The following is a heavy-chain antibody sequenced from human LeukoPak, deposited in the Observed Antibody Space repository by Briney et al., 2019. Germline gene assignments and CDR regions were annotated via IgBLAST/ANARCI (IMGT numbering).Heavy chain of an antibody. V-gene: IGHV3-48*04. Sequence: GGSLRLSFSASGFPFIDYSMNWVRPAPGKGREWISYIGISSGNTKYADSVKGRFTISADNAKNSLYLQMNSLRVEDTAVYYCARDHNYAFDNWGQGTLVSVSS. CDR3: ARDHNYAFDN. CDR2: IGISSGNT. D-gene: IGHD5-18*01. CDR1: GFPFIDYS. J-gene: IGHJ4*02.